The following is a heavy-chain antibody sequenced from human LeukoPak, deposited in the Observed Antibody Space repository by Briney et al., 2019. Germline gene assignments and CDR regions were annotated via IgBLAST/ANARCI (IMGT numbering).Heavy chain of an antibody. Sequence: SETLSLTCTVSGGSISSNNYYWGWIRQPPGKGLEWIGSIYYSGSTYYNPSLKSRVTISVDTSKNQFSLKLSSVTAADTAVYYCARGWLRFHYYYMDVWGKGTTVTVSS. CDR2: IYYSGST. V-gene: IGHV4-39*07. CDR1: GGSISSNNYY. J-gene: IGHJ6*03. CDR3: ARGWLRFHYYYMDV. D-gene: IGHD5-12*01.